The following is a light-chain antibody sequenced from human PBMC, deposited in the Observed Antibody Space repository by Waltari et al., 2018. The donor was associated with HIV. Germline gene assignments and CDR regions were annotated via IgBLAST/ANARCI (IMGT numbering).Light chain of an antibody. V-gene: IGKV4-1*01. CDR3: QQYYNTPSIT. CDR2: WAS. J-gene: IGKJ5*01. CDR1: QSVLSSSNNKNY. Sequence: DIVMTQSPDSLAVSLGQRATINCKSSQSVLSSSNNKNYLAWYQQRPGQPPKLLISWASARESGVSDRISGSGSGTDFTFTINSLQAEDVAVYYCQQYYNTPSITFGQGTRLEIK.